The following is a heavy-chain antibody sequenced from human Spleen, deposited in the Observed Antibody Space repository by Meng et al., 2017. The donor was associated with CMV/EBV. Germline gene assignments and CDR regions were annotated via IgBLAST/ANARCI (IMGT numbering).Heavy chain of an antibody. CDR2: IIPIFGTA. V-gene: IGHV1-69*05. CDR1: GGPFSSYA. J-gene: IGHJ2*01. CDR3: ARVQESDSAYFDL. Sequence: ASGGPFSSYAISWVRQAPGQGLEWMGGIIPIFGTANYAQKFQGRVTITTDESTSTAYMELSSLRSEDTAVYYCARVQESDSAYFDLWGRGTLVTVSS. D-gene: IGHD2-21*01.